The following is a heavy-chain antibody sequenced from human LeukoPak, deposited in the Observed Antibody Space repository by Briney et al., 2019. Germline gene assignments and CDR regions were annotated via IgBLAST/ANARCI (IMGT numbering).Heavy chain of an antibody. J-gene: IGHJ4*02. Sequence: GGSLRLSCAASGFTFSNYGMNWVRQAPGKGLEWVSGISGSGGSTYYADSVKGRFTISRDNSKNTLYLQMNSLRAEDTAVYYCAREGYSGSYWTFDYWGQGTLVTVSS. CDR3: AREGYSGSYWTFDY. CDR1: GFTFSNYG. D-gene: IGHD1-26*01. V-gene: IGHV3-23*01. CDR2: ISGSGGST.